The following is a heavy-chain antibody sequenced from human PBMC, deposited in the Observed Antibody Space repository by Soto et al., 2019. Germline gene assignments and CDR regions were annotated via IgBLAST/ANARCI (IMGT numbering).Heavy chain of an antibody. CDR3: ASGIQLWLRRINNGYSG. CDR1: GGTFSTYA. Sequence: QVQLVQSGAEVKKPESSVKVSCKAPGGTFSTYAISWVRQAPGQGLEWMGGIIPMFGTANYAQRFQDRVMITADDSTNTVDMELSSLRSEDTAVYFCASGIQLWLRRINNGYSGWGQGTLVTVSS. V-gene: IGHV1-69*12. J-gene: IGHJ4*02. D-gene: IGHD5-18*01. CDR2: IIPMFGTA.